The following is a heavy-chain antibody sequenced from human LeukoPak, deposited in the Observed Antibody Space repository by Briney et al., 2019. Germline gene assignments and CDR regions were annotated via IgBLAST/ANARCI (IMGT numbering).Heavy chain of an antibody. J-gene: IGHJ4*02. D-gene: IGHD3-22*01. V-gene: IGHV3-48*04. CDR3: ARHYYDSSGYYYGLGY. Sequence: PGGSLRLSCAASGFTFSSYAMHWVRQAPGKGLEWVSYISSSGSTIYYADSVKGRFTISRDNAKNSLYLQMNSLRAEDTAVYYCARHYYDSSGYYYGLGYWGQGTLVTVSS. CDR2: ISSSGSTI. CDR1: GFTFSSYA.